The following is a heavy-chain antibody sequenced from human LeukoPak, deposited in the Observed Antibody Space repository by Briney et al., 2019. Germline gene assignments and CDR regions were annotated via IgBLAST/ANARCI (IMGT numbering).Heavy chain of an antibody. CDR1: GGAISSNY. Sequence: SETLSLTCTVAGGAISSNYWNWIRQPPGKGLEWIGYISHIGNTNYNSSFSSRVTISLDTSRTHYSLQLNSVTAADTAVYYCVRGYYDSRGDSSPFDYWGQGTLVTVSS. D-gene: IGHD3-22*01. J-gene: IGHJ4*02. V-gene: IGHV4-59*01. CDR3: VRGYYDSRGDSSPFDY. CDR2: ISHIGNT.